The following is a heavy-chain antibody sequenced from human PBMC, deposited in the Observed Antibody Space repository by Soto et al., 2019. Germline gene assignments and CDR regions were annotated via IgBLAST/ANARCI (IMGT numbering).Heavy chain of an antibody. Sequence: PGGSLRLSCAASGFTFSSYGMHWVRHAPGKGLEWVAVISYDGSNKYYADSVKGRFTISRDNSKNTLYLQMNSLRAEDTAVYYCAKDHIAVAGPPDYWGQGTLVTVSS. CDR1: GFTFSSYG. J-gene: IGHJ4*02. CDR3: AKDHIAVAGPPDY. V-gene: IGHV3-30*18. CDR2: ISYDGSNK. D-gene: IGHD6-19*01.